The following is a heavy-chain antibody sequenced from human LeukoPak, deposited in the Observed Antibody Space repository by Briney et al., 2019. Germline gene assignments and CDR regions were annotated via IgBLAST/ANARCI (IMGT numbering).Heavy chain of an antibody. CDR2: ISSSSSYI. Sequence: GGSLRLSCAASGFTFSSYGMHWVRQAPGKGLEWVSSISSSSSYIYYADSVKGRFTISRDNAKNSLYLQMNSLRAEATAVYYCARDLISYYDSSGYSHWGQGTLVTVSS. J-gene: IGHJ4*02. V-gene: IGHV3-21*01. CDR1: GFTFSSYG. CDR3: ARDLISYYDSSGYSH. D-gene: IGHD3-22*01.